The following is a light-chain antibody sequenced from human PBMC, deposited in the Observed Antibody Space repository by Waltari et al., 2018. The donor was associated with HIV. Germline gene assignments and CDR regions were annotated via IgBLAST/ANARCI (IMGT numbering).Light chain of an antibody. V-gene: IGLV3-21*02. J-gene: IGLJ2*01. Sequence: SSVLTQPPSVSVAPGQTVSMTCEGNNVGRKDVHWYQQKPGQAPVLGVYDDSDGPSGIPDRFFGSKTGNTATLSISRVEVGDGADYYCQVWDIISAYVIFGGGTKLTVL. CDR3: QVWDIISAYVI. CDR1: NVGRKD. CDR2: DDS.